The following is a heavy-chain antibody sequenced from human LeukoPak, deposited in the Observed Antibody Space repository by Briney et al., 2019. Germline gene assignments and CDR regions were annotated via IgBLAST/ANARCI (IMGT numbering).Heavy chain of an antibody. CDR3: ARDVRDDFWSGPY. Sequence: PGGSLRLSCAASGFTFSSYGMHWVRQAPGKGLEWVAVISYDGSNKYYADSVKGRFTISRDNSKNTLYLQINSLRAEDTAVYYCARDVRDDFWSGPYWGQGTLVTVSS. V-gene: IGHV3-30*03. D-gene: IGHD3-3*01. J-gene: IGHJ4*02. CDR2: ISYDGSNK. CDR1: GFTFSSYG.